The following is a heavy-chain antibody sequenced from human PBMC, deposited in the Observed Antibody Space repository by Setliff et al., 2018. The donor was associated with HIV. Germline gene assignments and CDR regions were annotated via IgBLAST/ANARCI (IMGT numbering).Heavy chain of an antibody. V-gene: IGHV3-23*01. J-gene: IGHJ4*01. CDR1: GFTLSTYA. Sequence: GGSLRLSCSASGFTLSTYAMSWVRQAPGKGLEWVSAIFGSADNTHYADSVKGRFTISRDISKNTLYLQMNSLRAEDTAVYYCAKVGREYSGYDFTFDSWGQGTLVTVSS. CDR3: AKVGREYSGYDFTFDS. D-gene: IGHD5-12*01. CDR2: IFGSADNT.